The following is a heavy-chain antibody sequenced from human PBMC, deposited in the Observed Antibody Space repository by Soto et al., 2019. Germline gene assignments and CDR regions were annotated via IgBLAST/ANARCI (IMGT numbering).Heavy chain of an antibody. D-gene: IGHD3-22*01. V-gene: IGHV1-69*13. CDR3: ARGYYYDSSGYYQDFDY. CDR2: IIPIFGTA. J-gene: IGHJ4*02. Sequence: GASVKVSCKASGGTFSSYAISWVRQAPGQGLEWMGGIIPIFGTANYAQKFQGRVTITADESTSTAYMELSSLRSEDTAVYYCARGYYYDSSGYYQDFDYWGQGTLVTVSS. CDR1: GGTFSSYA.